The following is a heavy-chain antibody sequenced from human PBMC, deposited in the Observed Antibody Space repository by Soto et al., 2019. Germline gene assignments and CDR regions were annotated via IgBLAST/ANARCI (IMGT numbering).Heavy chain of an antibody. Sequence: ASVKVSCKASGYTFTSYGISWVRQAPGQGLEWMGWISAYNGNTNYAQKLQGRVTMTTDTSTSTAYMELRSLRSDDTAVYYCARVGSTVTTLDYYYYGIDVWGQGTTVTVSS. J-gene: IGHJ6*02. D-gene: IGHD4-17*01. CDR1: GYTFTSYG. CDR3: ARVGSTVTTLDYYYYGIDV. V-gene: IGHV1-18*01. CDR2: ISAYNGNT.